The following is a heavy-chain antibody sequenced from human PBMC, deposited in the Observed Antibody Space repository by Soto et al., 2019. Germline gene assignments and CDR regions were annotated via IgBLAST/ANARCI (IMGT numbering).Heavy chain of an antibody. CDR3: GRDLTSNANCIDP. V-gene: IGHV4-30-4*01. Sequence: KASETLSLTXSVSGDYIHVGGYYWTWIRQRPGKGLEWMGYIYYTGKTYYNPSLESRLTMSVDRSKNQFSLRLTSVTAADTAAYFCGRDLTSNANCIDPWGQGTLVTVSS. J-gene: IGHJ5*02. CDR1: GDYIHVGGYY. D-gene: IGHD2-2*01. CDR2: IYYTGKT.